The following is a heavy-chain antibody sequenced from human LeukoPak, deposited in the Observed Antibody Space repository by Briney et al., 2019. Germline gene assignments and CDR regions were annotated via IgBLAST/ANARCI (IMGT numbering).Heavy chain of an antibody. D-gene: IGHD3-22*01. J-gene: IGHJ4*02. CDR1: GFTFSSYG. CDR2: IRYDGSNK. Sequence: SGGSLRLSCAASGFTFSSYGMHWVRQAPGKGLEWVAFIRYDGSNKYYADSVKGRFTISRDNSKNTLYLQMNSLRAEDTAVYYCAKVASYYYDSSAYYDHWGQGTLVTVSS. V-gene: IGHV3-30*02. CDR3: AKVASYYYDSSAYYDH.